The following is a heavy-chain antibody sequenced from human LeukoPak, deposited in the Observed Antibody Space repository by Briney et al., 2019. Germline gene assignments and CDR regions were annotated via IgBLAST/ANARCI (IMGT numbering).Heavy chain of an antibody. CDR3: ASDVHSTADPYDY. Sequence: SETLSLTCAVYGGSFSGYYWSWIRQPPGKGLEWIGEINHSGSTNYNPSPKSRVTISVDTSKNQFSLKLSSVSAADTAVYYCASDVHSTADPYDYWGQGTLVTVSS. J-gene: IGHJ4*02. CDR1: GGSFSGYY. D-gene: IGHD2-2*01. CDR2: INHSGST. V-gene: IGHV4-34*01.